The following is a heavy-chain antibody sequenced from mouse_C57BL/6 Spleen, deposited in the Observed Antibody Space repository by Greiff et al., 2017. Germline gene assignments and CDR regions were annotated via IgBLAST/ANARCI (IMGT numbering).Heavy chain of an antibody. CDR2: INPNNGGT. CDR1: GYTFTDYY. Sequence: VQLQQSGPELVKPGASVKISCKASGYTFTDYYMNWVKQSHGKSLEWIGDINPNNGGTSYNQKFKGKATLTVDKSSSTAYMELRSLTSEDSAVYYCALLLSSYWYFDVWGTGTTVTVSS. D-gene: IGHD2-1*01. CDR3: ALLLSSYWYFDV. V-gene: IGHV1-26*01. J-gene: IGHJ1*03.